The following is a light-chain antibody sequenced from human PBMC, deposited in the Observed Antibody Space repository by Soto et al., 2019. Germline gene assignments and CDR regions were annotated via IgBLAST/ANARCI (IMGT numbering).Light chain of an antibody. CDR2: LNSDGSH. V-gene: IGLV4-69*01. CDR1: SGHSSYA. Sequence: QPVLTQSPSASASLGASVKLTCTLSSGHSSYAIAWHQQQPEKGPRYLMRLNSDGSHSKGDGIPDRFSGSSSGAERYLTISSLQSEDEGDYYCQTWGSGSHVVFGGGTQLTVL. CDR3: QTWGSGSHVV. J-gene: IGLJ2*01.